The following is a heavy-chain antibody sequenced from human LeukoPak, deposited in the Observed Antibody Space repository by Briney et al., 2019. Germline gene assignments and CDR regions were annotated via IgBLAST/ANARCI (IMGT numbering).Heavy chain of an antibody. CDR3: ARFPNTVAGIDY. Sequence: SGGSLRLSCAASGFTFSSYSMNWVRQAPGKGLEWVSSISSSSSYIYYADSVKGRFTISRDNAKNSLYLQMNSLRAEDTAVYYCARFPNTVAGIDYWGQGTLVTVSS. J-gene: IGHJ4*02. D-gene: IGHD6-19*01. V-gene: IGHV3-21*01. CDR2: ISSSSSYI. CDR1: GFTFSSYS.